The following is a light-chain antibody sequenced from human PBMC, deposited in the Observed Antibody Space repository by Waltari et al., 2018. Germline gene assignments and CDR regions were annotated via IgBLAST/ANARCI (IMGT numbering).Light chain of an antibody. Sequence: DIQMTKSPSSLSASVGERVTITRPASQDISNYLNWYQQKPGKDPKLLIYAASNLETGVPSRFSGSGSGTDFTFTIRSLQPEDIATYYCQQYDNLPPLTFGPGTKVDIK. V-gene: IGKV1-33*01. J-gene: IGKJ3*01. CDR2: AAS. CDR1: QDISNY. CDR3: QQYDNLPPLT.